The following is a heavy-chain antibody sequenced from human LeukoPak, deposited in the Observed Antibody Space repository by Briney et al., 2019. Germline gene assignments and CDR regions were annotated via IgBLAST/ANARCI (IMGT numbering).Heavy chain of an antibody. CDR1: GGSISSYY. D-gene: IGHD1-1*01. CDR2: ISTSGST. Sequence: PSETLSLTCTVSGGSISSYYWSWIRQPAGKGLESIGHISTSGSTNYNPSLKSRVTMSVDTSKNQFSLKLNSVTAADTAVYSCARRAYSAAYWKHFDYWGQGTLVTVSS. CDR3: ARRAYSAAYWKHFDY. V-gene: IGHV4-4*07. J-gene: IGHJ4*02.